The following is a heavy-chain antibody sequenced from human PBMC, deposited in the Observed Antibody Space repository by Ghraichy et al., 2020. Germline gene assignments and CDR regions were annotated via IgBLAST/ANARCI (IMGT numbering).Heavy chain of an antibody. CDR1: GFTFSNFA. V-gene: IGHV3-23*01. CDR3: ANKGLASSGTPNYFES. D-gene: IGHD1/OR15-1a*01. J-gene: IGHJ4*02. Sequence: GESLNISCVASGFTFSNFAMTWVRQVPGKGLEWVSSVSATGDAAYYAESVQGRLTIPRDNSKNTVFLQMNSLRAEDKAVYYCANKGLASSGTPNYFESWGRGILVSVSS. CDR2: VSATGDAA.